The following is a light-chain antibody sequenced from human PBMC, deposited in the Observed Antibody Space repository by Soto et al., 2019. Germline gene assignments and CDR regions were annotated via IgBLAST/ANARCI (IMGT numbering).Light chain of an antibody. J-gene: IGKJ2*01. Sequence: DIPMTQSPSTLSASVGDRVTITCRASQSISSWLAWYQQKPGKAPKLLIYDASSLESGVPSRFSGSGSGTEFTLPISSLQPDDFATYYCHQYNSYSQYPFGQGTKLEIK. V-gene: IGKV1-5*01. CDR1: QSISSW. CDR3: HQYNSYSQYP. CDR2: DAS.